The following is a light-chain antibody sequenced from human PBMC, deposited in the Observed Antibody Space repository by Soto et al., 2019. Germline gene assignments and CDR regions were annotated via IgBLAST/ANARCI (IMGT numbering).Light chain of an antibody. V-gene: IGLV2-23*02. CDR2: EVN. Sequence: QSALTQPASVSGSPGQSITISCTGTSSDVGNYDFVSWYQQHPGKAPKLMIYEVNKWPSGVSNRFSGSKSGNTASLTISGLQAEDEGDYYCCSYARSSTGVFGGGTKVTVL. CDR1: SSDVGNYDF. J-gene: IGLJ3*02. CDR3: CSYARSSTGV.